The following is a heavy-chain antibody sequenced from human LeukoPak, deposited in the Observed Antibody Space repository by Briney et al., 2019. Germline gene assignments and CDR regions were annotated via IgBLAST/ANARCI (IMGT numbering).Heavy chain of an antibody. CDR2: INHSGST. J-gene: IGHJ5*02. CDR3: ARGLGSWFDP. CDR1: GGSFSGYY. V-gene: IGHV4-34*01. Sequence: SETLSLTCAVYGGSFSGYYWSWIRQPPGKGLEWIGEINHSGSTNYNPSLKSRVTISVDTPKNQFSLKLSSVTAADTAVYYCARGLGSWFDPWGQGTLVTVSS.